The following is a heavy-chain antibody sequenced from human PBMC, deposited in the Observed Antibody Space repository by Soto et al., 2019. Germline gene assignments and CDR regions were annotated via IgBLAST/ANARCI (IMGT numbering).Heavy chain of an antibody. J-gene: IGHJ6*03. CDR1: GFTFSGSA. Sequence: EVQLVESGGGWVQPGGSLKLSCADSGFTFSGSAMHWVRQASGKGLEWVGRIRSKANSYATAYAASVKGRFTISRDDSKHTAYLQMNSLKPEDTAVYYCTIVDYYYDYMDGWDKGTTVTVSS. D-gene: IGHD6-6*01. CDR2: IRSKANSYAT. CDR3: TIVDYYYDYMDG. V-gene: IGHV3-73*01.